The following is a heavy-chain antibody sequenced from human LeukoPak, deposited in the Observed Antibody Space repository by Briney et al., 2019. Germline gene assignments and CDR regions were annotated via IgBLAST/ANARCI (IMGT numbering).Heavy chain of an antibody. D-gene: IGHD3-22*01. J-gene: IGHJ6*02. V-gene: IGHV4-34*01. Sequence: PETLSLTCAVYGGSFSGYYWSWIRQPPGKGLEWIGEINHSGSTNYNPSLKSRVTISVDTSKNQFSLKLSSVTAADTAVYYCARGRRSYYDSSGYRNYYYYGMDVWGQGTTVTVSS. CDR3: ARGRRSYYDSSGYRNYYYYGMDV. CDR2: INHSGST. CDR1: GGSFSGYY.